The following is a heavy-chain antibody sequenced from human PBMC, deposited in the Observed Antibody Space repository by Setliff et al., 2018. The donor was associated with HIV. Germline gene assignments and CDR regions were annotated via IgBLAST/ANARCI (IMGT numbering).Heavy chain of an antibody. Sequence: SVKVSCKGIGYTFTSYAISWVRQAPGQGLEWMGGIIPIFGTANYAQKFQGRVTITADESTSTVYMELSSLRSEDTAVYYCARGGYYYGSGKGNWFDPWGQGTLVTVSS. V-gene: IGHV1-69*13. J-gene: IGHJ5*02. D-gene: IGHD3-10*01. CDR3: ARGGYYYGSGKGNWFDP. CDR2: IIPIFGTA. CDR1: GYTFTSYA.